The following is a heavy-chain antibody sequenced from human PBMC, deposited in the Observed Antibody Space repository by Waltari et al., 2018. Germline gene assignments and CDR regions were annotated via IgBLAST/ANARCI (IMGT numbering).Heavy chain of an antibody. J-gene: IGHJ5*02. V-gene: IGHV4-39*02. CDR2: LDYNGDT. CDR1: GDPINRDLYY. Sequence: QLQLLESGPGLVKPSETLSLTCAVSGDPINRDLYYSLWFRQPPGKGLEWIGCLDYNGDTYYDPSLKSRVTISADASRNRFSLGLSSVTAADTGFYYCAKHGITTTNWSKTSHSWFGPWGQGILVTVSS. D-gene: IGHD1-1*01. CDR3: AKHGITTTNWSKTSHSWFGP.